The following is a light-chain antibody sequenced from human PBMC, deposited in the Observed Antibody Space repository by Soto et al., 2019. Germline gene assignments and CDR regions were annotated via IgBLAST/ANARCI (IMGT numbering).Light chain of an antibody. CDR1: QGIRND. CDR2: AAS. Sequence: AIQMTQSPSSLSASVGDRVTITCRASQGIRNDLGWYRQKPGKAPELLIYAASTLQSGVPSRFSGSGSGTDFTLTISSLQPEDFATYYCLHDYNYPRTFGQGTKVDIK. J-gene: IGKJ1*01. CDR3: LHDYNYPRT. V-gene: IGKV1-6*01.